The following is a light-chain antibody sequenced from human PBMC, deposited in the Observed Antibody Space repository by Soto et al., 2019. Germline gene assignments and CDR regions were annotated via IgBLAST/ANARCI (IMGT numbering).Light chain of an antibody. V-gene: IGKV3-20*01. CDR3: QQYGSSL. Sequence: EIVLTQPPGTLSLSPGERATLSCRASQSVSSSYLAWYQQKPGQAPRLLIYGASSRATGIPDRFSGSGSGTDFALTISRLEPEYFAVYYCQQYGSSLFGPGTKVDIK. CDR1: QSVSSSY. J-gene: IGKJ3*01. CDR2: GAS.